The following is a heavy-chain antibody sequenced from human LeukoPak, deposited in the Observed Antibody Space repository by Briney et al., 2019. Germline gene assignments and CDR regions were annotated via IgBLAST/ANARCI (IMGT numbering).Heavy chain of an antibody. Sequence: ASVRVSCKASGYTFTSYGISWVRQAPGQGLEWMGWISTYNTNTNYTQKLQGRVSMATDTSTSTAYMELRSLRSDDTALYYCARDSLLDYWGQGVLVTVSS. D-gene: IGHD5/OR15-5a*01. CDR1: GYTFTSYG. J-gene: IGHJ4*02. CDR2: ISTYNTNT. CDR3: ARDSLLDY. V-gene: IGHV1-18*01.